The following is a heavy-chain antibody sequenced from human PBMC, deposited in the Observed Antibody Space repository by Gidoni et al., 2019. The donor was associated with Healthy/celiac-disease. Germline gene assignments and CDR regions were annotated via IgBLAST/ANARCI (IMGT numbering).Heavy chain of an antibody. J-gene: IGHJ3*02. V-gene: IGHV3-21*01. D-gene: IGHD3-22*01. CDR2: SSSSSSYI. Sequence: EVQLVESGGGLVKPGGSLRLSCAASGFTFSSYSMNWVRQAPGKGLEWVSSSSSSSSYIYYADSVKGRFTISRDNAKNSLYLQMNSLRAEDTAVYYCARGEYYDSSGYHDAFDIWGQGTMVTVSS. CDR3: ARGEYYDSSGYHDAFDI. CDR1: GFTFSSYS.